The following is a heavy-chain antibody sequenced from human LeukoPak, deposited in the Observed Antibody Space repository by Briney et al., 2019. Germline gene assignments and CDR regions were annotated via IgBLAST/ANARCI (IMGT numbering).Heavy chain of an antibody. J-gene: IGHJ1*01. V-gene: IGHV3-21*04. CDR1: GFAFSDES. Sequence: GGSLRLSCAASGFAFSDESMNWVRQATGKGLEWVSSISANKYHIFYLDSVKGRFTISRDNSKNTLYLQMNSLRAEDTAVYYCAKEGGSYHLEVYFQHWGQGTLVTVSS. CDR3: AKEGGSYHLEVYFQH. D-gene: IGHD1-26*01. CDR2: ISANKYHI.